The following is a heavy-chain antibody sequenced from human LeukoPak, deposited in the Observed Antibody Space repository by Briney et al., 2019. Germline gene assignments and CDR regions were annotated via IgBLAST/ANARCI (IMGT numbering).Heavy chain of an antibody. D-gene: IGHD2-15*01. J-gene: IGHJ6*03. CDR1: GFTFINYE. CDR2: IHYSGST. Sequence: GSLRLSCAASGFTFINYEMNWVRQAPGKGLEWIGSIHYSGSTNYNPSLKSRVTISVDTSKNQFSLKLSSVTAADTAVYYCARGYCSGGSCYSYYYYNYMDVWGKGITVTVSS. V-gene: IGHV4-59*12. CDR3: ARGYCSGGSCYSYYYYNYMDV.